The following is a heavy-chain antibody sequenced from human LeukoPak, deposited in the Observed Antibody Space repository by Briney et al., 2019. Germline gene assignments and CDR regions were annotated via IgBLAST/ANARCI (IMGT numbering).Heavy chain of an antibody. V-gene: IGHV1-69*04. Sequence: SVKVSCKASGGTFSSYAISWVRQAPGQGLEWMGRIIPILGIANYAQKFQGRVAITADKSTSTAYMELSSLRSEDTAVYYCARGYDFWSGRPNWFDPWGQGTLVTVSS. CDR1: GGTFSSYA. D-gene: IGHD3-3*01. J-gene: IGHJ5*02. CDR2: IIPILGIA. CDR3: ARGYDFWSGRPNWFDP.